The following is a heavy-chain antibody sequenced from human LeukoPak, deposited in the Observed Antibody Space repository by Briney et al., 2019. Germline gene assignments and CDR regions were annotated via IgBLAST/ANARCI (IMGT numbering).Heavy chain of an antibody. CDR1: GFTFSSYA. Sequence: PGGSLRLSCAASGFTFSSYAMSWVRQAPGKGLEWVSAISGSGGSTYYADSVKGRFTISRDNSKNTLYLQMNSLRAEDTAVYYCARDRVHHGYYYYYYMDVWGKGTTVTVSS. CDR3: ARDRVHHGYYYYYYMDV. V-gene: IGHV3-23*01. CDR2: ISGSGGST. D-gene: IGHD1-1*01. J-gene: IGHJ6*03.